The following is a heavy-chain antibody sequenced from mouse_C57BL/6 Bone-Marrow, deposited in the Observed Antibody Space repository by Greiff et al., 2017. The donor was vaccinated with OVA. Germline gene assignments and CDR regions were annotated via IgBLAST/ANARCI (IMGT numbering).Heavy chain of an antibody. Sequence: EVQLQESGPVLVKPGASVKMSCKASGYTFTDYYMNWVKQSHGKSLEWIGVINPYNGGTSYNQKFKGKATLTVDKSSSTAYMELNSLTSEDSAVYYCARSFSRAGMRDYYFDYWGQGTTLTVSS. CDR2: INPYNGGT. J-gene: IGHJ2*01. CDR1: GYTFTDYY. V-gene: IGHV1-19*01. CDR3: ARSFSRAGMRDYYFDY. D-gene: IGHD3-1*01.